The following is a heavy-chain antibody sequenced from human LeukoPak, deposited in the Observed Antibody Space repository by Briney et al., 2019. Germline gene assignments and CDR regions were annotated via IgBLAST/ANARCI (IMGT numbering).Heavy chain of an antibody. CDR2: ISYDGSNK. J-gene: IGHJ4*02. CDR3: ARATAGLVVISAPDY. D-gene: IGHD3-9*01. CDR1: GFTFSGYA. Sequence: GGSLRLSCAASGFTFSGYAMHWVRQAPGKGLQWVAVISYDGSNKYSADSVKGRFTISRDNSKNTLYLQMNSLRGEDTAVYYCARATAGLVVISAPDYWGQGTLVTVSS. V-gene: IGHV3-30*04.